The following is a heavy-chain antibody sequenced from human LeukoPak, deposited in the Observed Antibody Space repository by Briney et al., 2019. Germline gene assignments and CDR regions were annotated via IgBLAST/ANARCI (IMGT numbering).Heavy chain of an antibody. CDR2: ISSHWGST. Sequence: GGSLRLSCAASGFTFSSYAMHWVRQAPGKGLEYVSAISSHWGSTYYANSVKGRFTISRDNSKNTLYLQMGSLRAEDMAVYYCARDGPYYYDSSGYYAFDIWGQGTMVTVSS. CDR3: ARDGPYYYDSSGYYAFDI. V-gene: IGHV3-64*01. D-gene: IGHD3-22*01. J-gene: IGHJ3*02. CDR1: GFTFSSYA.